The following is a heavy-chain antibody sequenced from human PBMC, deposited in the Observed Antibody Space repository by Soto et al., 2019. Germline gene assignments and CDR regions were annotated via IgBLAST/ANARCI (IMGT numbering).Heavy chain of an antibody. D-gene: IGHD1-7*01. CDR2: IIPIFGTA. CDR1: GGTFSSYA. V-gene: IGHV1-69*05. J-gene: IGHJ4*02. Sequence: QVQLVQSGAEVKKPGSSVKVSCKASGGTFSSYAISWVRQAPGQGLEWMGGIIPIFGTANYAQKFQGRVTXPXDAXTNTAYMELSSLRSEDTAVYYCARVGYNWNYSFDYWGQGTLVTVSS. CDR3: ARVGYNWNYSFDY.